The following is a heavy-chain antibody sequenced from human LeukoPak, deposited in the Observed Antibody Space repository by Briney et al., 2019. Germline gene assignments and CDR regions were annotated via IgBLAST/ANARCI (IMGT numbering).Heavy chain of an antibody. D-gene: IGHD6-19*01. J-gene: IGHJ4*02. CDR3: ARGQSSGWYFSDY. Sequence: SETLSLTCSVSGGSISSDDYCWNWIRQHPGKGLEWIGYIYYSGSTYYNPSLKSRVALSVDTSKNQFSLKLSSLTAADTAVYYCARGQSSGWYFSDYWGQGTLVTVSS. CDR2: IYYSGST. V-gene: IGHV4-31*03. CDR1: GGSISSDDYC.